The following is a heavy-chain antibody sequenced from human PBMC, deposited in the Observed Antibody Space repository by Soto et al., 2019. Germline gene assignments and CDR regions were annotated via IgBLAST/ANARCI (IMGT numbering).Heavy chain of an antibody. Sequence: KPSETLSLTCTVSGGSISSYYWSWIRQPPGKGLEWIGYIYYSGSTNYNPSLKSRVTISVDTSKNQFSLKLSSVTAADTAVYYCARGLAARDFDYWGQGTLVTVSS. V-gene: IGHV4-59*01. J-gene: IGHJ4*02. D-gene: IGHD6-6*01. CDR3: ARGLAARDFDY. CDR1: GGSISSYY. CDR2: IYYSGST.